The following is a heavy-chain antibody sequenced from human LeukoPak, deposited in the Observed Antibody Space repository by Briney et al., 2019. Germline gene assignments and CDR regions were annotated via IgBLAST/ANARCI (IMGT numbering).Heavy chain of an antibody. V-gene: IGHV3-9*01. D-gene: IGHD6-19*01. CDR1: RFTFDDYA. J-gene: IGHJ1*01. CDR2: ISWNSGSI. Sequence: GGSLRLSCAASRFTFDDYAMHWVRQAPGKGLEWVSGISWNSGSIGYADSVKGRFTISRDNAKNSLYLQMNSLRAEDTALYYCAKAKAVAGTGDFQHWGQGTLVTVSS. CDR3: AKAKAVAGTGDFQH.